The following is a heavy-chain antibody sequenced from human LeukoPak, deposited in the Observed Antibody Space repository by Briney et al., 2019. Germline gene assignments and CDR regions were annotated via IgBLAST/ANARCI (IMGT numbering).Heavy chain of an antibody. D-gene: IGHD1-7*01. CDR2: INPSGGST. J-gene: IGHJ3*02. V-gene: IGHV1-46*01. Sequence: ASVKVSCKASGYTLTSYFIHWVRQAPGQGLEWMGIINPSGGSTSYAQKFQGRVTMTRDASTSTVYMELSSLRSEDTAVYYCARDQDWNYAFDIWGQGTMVTVSS. CDR1: GYTLTSYF. CDR3: ARDQDWNYAFDI.